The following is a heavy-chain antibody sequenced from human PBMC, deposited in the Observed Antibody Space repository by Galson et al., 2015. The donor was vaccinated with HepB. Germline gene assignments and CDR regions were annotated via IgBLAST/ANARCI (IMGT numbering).Heavy chain of an antibody. CDR1: GYSFKSYC. V-gene: IGHV1-2*02. CDR2: INPNSGGT. D-gene: IGHD3-22*01. J-gene: IGHJ6*03. Sequence: SVKVSCKAAGYSFKSYCMHWVRQAPGQGLEWMGWINPNSGGTNYAQKFQGRVTMTSDTSISTAYMELSSLKSDDTAVYFCARDMPETPYYSDTSGYYSYYFMDVWGKGTTVTVSS. CDR3: ARDMPETPYYSDTSGYYSYYFMDV.